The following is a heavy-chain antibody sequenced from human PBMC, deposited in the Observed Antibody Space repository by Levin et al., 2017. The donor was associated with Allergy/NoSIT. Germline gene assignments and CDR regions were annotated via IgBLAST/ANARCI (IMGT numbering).Heavy chain of an antibody. CDR3: ARDVYCSADNGYSHFNF. V-gene: IGHV4-39*02. D-gene: IGHD2-15*01. CDR2: FHYSGST. Sequence: SETLSLTCTVSGGSISSSSYYWGWIRQPPGKGLEWIASFHYSGSTNYNPSLKSRVTISVDTSKSQLSLKLSSVTAADTAVDSCARDVYCSADNGYSHFNFWGQGTLVTVSS. CDR1: GGSISSSSYY. J-gene: IGHJ4*02.